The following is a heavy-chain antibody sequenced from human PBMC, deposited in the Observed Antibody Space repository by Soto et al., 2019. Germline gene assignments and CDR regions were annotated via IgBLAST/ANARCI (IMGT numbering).Heavy chain of an antibody. D-gene: IGHD6-6*01. CDR3: AKVIRADSTSSNFYYYSGLDV. J-gene: IGHJ6*02. V-gene: IGHV3-30*18. CDR2: ISNNGINK. CDR1: GFTFRTYG. Sequence: QVQFVESGGGVVQPGRSLRLSCAASGFTFRTYGMHWVRQAPGKGLEWLAVISNNGINKYYADSVKGRFTISRDNSRDTLFLQMNSLRGEDTAIYYCAKVIRADSTSSNFYYYSGLDVWGQGTTVTVSS.